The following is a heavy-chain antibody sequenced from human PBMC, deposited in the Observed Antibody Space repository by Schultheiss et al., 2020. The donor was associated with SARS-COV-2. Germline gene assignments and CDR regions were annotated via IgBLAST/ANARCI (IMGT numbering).Heavy chain of an antibody. V-gene: IGHV3-66*01. CDR2: IYSGGST. Sequence: GGSLRLSCAASGFTFSSYAMSWVRQAPGKGLEWVSVIYSGGSTYYADSVKGRFTISRDNSKNTLYLQMNSLRAEDTSVYYCARELGDAFDIWGQGTMVTVSS. CDR3: ARELGDAFDI. CDR1: GFTFSSYA. J-gene: IGHJ3*02.